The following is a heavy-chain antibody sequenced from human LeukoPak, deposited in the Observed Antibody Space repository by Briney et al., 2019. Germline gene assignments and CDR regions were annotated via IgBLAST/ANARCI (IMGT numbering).Heavy chain of an antibody. Sequence: SETLSLTCTVSGGSISNYYWSWIRQPPGKGPEWIGYIYYSGSTNYNPSLKSRVTISVDTSKNRFSLNLSSVTAADTAVYYCARNYFDSTAFDIWGQGTMVTVSS. CDR2: IYYSGST. J-gene: IGHJ3*02. CDR3: ARNYFDSTAFDI. CDR1: GGSISNYY. V-gene: IGHV4-59*01. D-gene: IGHD3-22*01.